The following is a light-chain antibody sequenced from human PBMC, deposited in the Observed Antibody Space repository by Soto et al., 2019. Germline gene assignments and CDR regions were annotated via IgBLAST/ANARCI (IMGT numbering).Light chain of an antibody. CDR3: QQYNNWPPYI. J-gene: IGKJ2*01. Sequence: EIVMTQSPATLSVSTGESATLSCRASQNIGINVAWYQQRPGQAPRLLISGTSTRASGIPARFSGSGSGTEFTLTIRSLQSEDFAIYYCQQYNNWPPYIFGQGTKLAIK. CDR2: GTS. V-gene: IGKV3-15*01. CDR1: QNIGIN.